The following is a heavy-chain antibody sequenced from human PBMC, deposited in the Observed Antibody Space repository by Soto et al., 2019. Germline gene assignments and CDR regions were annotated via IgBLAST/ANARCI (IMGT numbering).Heavy chain of an antibody. CDR3: ARDGVAAGLYFDS. Sequence: SLSLSCTASGFPFSSHLMFWVRQAPGKGLEWVATRSQGGSEKYYLDSFEGRFTISVYNAENSLYVQVKSLRVEDTAVYYCARDGVAAGLYFDSWGQGALFTFSS. CDR2: RSQGGSEK. D-gene: IGHD2-15*01. J-gene: IGHJ4*02. CDR1: GFPFSSHL. V-gene: IGHV3-7*01.